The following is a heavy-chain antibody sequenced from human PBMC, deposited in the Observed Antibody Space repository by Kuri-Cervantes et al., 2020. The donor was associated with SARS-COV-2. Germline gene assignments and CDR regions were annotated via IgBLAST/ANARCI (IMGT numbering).Heavy chain of an antibody. CDR2: IYTNGST. V-gene: IGHV4-4*07. CDR3: ARDGEGLGYCSSTSCSNYGMDV. J-gene: IGHJ6*02. Sequence: SETLSLTCTVSGGSISSYYWSWIRQPAGKGLEWIGRIYTNGSTNYNPSLKSRVTMSVDASKNQFSLKLSSVTAADTAVYYCARDGEGLGYCSSTSCSNYGMDVWGQGTTVTVSS. D-gene: IGHD2-2*01. CDR1: GGSISSYY.